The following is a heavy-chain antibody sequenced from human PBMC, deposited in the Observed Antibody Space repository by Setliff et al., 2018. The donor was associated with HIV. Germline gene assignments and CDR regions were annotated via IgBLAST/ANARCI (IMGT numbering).Heavy chain of an antibody. CDR2: IYYNGIT. V-gene: IGHV4-59*11. CDR3: ARVGYYGSTSYWEYFQH. CDR1: GGSISSHY. J-gene: IGHJ1*01. Sequence: SETLSLTCTVSGGSISSHYWSWIRQPPGKGLEWIGSIYYNGITNYNPSLKSRVTVSVDTSKNQFSLKLSSVTAADTAVYYCARVGYYGSTSYWEYFQHWGQGTLVTVSS. D-gene: IGHD3-22*01.